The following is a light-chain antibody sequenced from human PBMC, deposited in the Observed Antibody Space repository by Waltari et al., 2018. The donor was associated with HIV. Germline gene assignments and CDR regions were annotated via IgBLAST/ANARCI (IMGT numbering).Light chain of an antibody. CDR2: EVI. V-gene: IGLV2-14*01. CDR1: SSDVGAYDY. J-gene: IGLJ2*01. Sequence: QSALTQPASVSGSPGQSITISCTGTSSDVGAYDYVSWYQVLPGKAPKLIISEVIHRPAGVSNRFSGSKSGNTASLTISGLQTEDEADYYCSSYTTTTTPVVFGGGTKLTVL. CDR3: SSYTTTTTPVV.